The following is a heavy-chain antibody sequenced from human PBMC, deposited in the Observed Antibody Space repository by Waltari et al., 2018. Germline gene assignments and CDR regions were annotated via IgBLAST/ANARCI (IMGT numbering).Heavy chain of an antibody. J-gene: IGHJ4*02. D-gene: IGHD6-6*01. CDR2: SRYDGSYK. CDR3: AKDVFSSSSRYFDY. CDR1: GSTFSTSA. Sequence: QVQLVESGGGVVQPGGSLRLSCAASGSTFSTSAIPRASQAPGKGREWVAFSRYDGSYKFYADSVKGRVSNARDNSKDTLYLQLNSLRLEDTAVYYCAKDVFSSSSRYFDYWGQGTLVTVSS. V-gene: IGHV3-30*02.